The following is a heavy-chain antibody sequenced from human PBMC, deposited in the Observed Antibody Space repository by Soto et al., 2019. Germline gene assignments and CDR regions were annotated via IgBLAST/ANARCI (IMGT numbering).Heavy chain of an antibody. V-gene: IGHV1-3*01. Sequence: KGACTGVGSGMSGDPTRWGRQAPEQRLEWMGWIDAGNGNTKYSQKFRGRVTFTTDTSASTAYMDLSSLRSEDTAVYYCARAGYTYGSPYQCMHVWGQGPTVTV. CDR3: ARAGYTYGSPYQCMHV. CDR1: GSGMSGDP. D-gene: IGHD5-18*01. J-gene: IGHJ6*01. CDR2: IDAGNGNT.